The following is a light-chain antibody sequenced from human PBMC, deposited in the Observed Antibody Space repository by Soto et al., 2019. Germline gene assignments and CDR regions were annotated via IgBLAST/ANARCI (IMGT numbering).Light chain of an antibody. V-gene: IGKV1-39*01. CDR2: AAS. CDR3: QQSFTSPTFT. Sequence: DLQMTQSPSSLSASVGDRVTITCRSSQTIGNSLNWYQQKPGKAPKLLIFAASTLQYGVPSRFSGSASSTHFTLTISSLQPEDFATYYCQQSFTSPTFTFGQGTKLEIK. J-gene: IGKJ2*01. CDR1: QTIGNS.